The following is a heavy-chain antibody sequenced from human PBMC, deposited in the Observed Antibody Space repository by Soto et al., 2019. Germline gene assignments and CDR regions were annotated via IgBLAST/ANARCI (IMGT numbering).Heavy chain of an antibody. J-gene: IGHJ4*02. Sequence: EVQLVESGGGLVQPGGSLRLSCTASGFTFSDYYMDWVRQAPGKGLEWVGRVRNKANSHTTEYAASVKGRFTISRDDSKNSFSLQMNSLKSEDTAVYYCARGHHAFDYWGQGTLVTVSS. V-gene: IGHV3-72*01. CDR3: ARGHHAFDY. CDR1: GFTFSDYY. CDR2: VRNKANSHTT.